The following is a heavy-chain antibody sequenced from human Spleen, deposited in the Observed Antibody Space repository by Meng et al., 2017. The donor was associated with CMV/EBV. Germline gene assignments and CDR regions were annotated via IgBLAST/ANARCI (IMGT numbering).Heavy chain of an antibody. J-gene: IGHJ5*02. CDR1: GYNFTGYY. CDR2: INPNSGGT. D-gene: IGHD3-3*01. CDR3: ARGPYDFWSGRHLNWFDP. V-gene: IGHV1-2*02. Sequence: ASVKVSCKASGYNFTGYYIHWVRQAPGQGLEWMGWINPNSGGTNYAQKFQGRVTITRNTSISTAYMELSSLRSEDTAVYYCARGPYDFWSGRHLNWFDPWGQGTLVTVSS.